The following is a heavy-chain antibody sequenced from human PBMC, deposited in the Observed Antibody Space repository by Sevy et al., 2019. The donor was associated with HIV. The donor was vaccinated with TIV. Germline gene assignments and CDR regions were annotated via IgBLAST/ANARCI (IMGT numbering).Heavy chain of an antibody. CDR2: IDWGADSV. Sequence: GGSLRLSCAASGFTFDDYGMNWVRQAPGKGLEWVSSIDWGADSVNYADSVQGRFTISRDNAKISLYLQINSLRVEDTALYYCARDRRLTVVRGVLGDAFDIWGEGTMVPVSS. V-gene: IGHV3-20*04. CDR3: ARDRRLTVVRGVLGDAFDI. D-gene: IGHD3-10*01. J-gene: IGHJ3*02. CDR1: GFTFDDYG.